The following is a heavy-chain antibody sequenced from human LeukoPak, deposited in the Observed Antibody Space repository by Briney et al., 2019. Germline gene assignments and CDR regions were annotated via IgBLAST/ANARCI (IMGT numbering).Heavy chain of an antibody. Sequence: GGSLRLSCAASGFTFSSYAMSWVRQAPGKGLEWVSAISGSGGSTYYADSVKGRFTISRDNAKNSLYLQINSLRAEDTAVYYCARSSYSSSSSVWGQGTMVTVSS. V-gene: IGHV3-23*01. CDR1: GFTFSSYA. CDR3: ARSSYSSSSSV. D-gene: IGHD6-6*01. J-gene: IGHJ3*01. CDR2: ISGSGGST.